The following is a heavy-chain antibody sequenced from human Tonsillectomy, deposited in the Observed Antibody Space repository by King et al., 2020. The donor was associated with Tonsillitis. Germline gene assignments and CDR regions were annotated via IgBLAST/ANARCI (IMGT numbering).Heavy chain of an antibody. CDR1: GFTYSSYW. CDR2: IKEDGSVK. D-gene: IGHD1-7*01. V-gene: IGHV3-7*01. CDR3: ARESNGELEH. Sequence: DVQLVESGGGLVQPGGSLRLSCAASGFTYSSYWMSWVRQAPGKGPEWVANIKEDGSVKHYVDSVKGRFTISRDNAKNSLYLQMNSLRAEDTAAYYCARESNGELEHWGQGSRVTVSA. J-gene: IGHJ1*01.